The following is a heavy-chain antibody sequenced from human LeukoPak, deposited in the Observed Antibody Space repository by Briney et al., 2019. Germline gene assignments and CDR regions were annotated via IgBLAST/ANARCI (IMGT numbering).Heavy chain of an antibody. J-gene: IGHJ4*02. V-gene: IGHV1-46*01. CDR2: INPSGGTT. CDR3: ARDPPTTTVVTGDY. CDR1: GYTFTSYY. Sequence: ASVNVSSTPSGYTFTSYYIHWVRHTPGQRLEWMGIINPSGGTTSYAQNFQGRVTITRDTPTSTVYMELSSLRSEDTAVYYCARDPPTTTVVTGDYWGQGTLVTVSS. D-gene: IGHD4-23*01.